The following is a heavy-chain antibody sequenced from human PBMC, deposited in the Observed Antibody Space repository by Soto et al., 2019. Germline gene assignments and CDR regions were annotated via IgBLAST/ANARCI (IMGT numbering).Heavy chain of an antibody. CDR3: AKRTSGLLGYFDY. V-gene: IGHV3-23*01. CDR2: ISGSGGST. D-gene: IGHD2-15*01. J-gene: IGHJ4*02. CDR1: GFTISSYS. Sequence: GVSLRLSCAAAGFTISSYSMNWVSQAPGKGLEWVSAISGSGGSTYYADSVKGRFTISRDNSKNTRYLQMNSLRAEDTAVYYCAKRTSGLLGYFDYWGQGTLVTVSS.